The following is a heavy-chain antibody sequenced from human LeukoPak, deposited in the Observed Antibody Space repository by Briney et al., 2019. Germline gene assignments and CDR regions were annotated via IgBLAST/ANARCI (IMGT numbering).Heavy chain of an antibody. Sequence: GGSLRLSCAASGFTFSNYWMHWVRQAPGKGLEWVSAISGSGGNTYYADSVKGRFTISRDNSKNTLYLQMNSLRAEDTAIYYCAKGVLPTGFDYWGQGTLVTVSS. CDR3: AKGVLPTGFDY. CDR2: ISGSGGNT. CDR1: GFTFSNYW. V-gene: IGHV3-23*01. D-gene: IGHD3-10*01. J-gene: IGHJ4*02.